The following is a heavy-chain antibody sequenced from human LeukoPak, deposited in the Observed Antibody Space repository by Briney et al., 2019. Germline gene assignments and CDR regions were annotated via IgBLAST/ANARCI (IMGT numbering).Heavy chain of an antibody. CDR3: ARDRGSYNYYYMDV. D-gene: IGHD1-26*01. Sequence: SETLSLTCTVSGGSISSGDYYWSWIRQPPGKGLGWIGYIYYSGGTYYNPSLKGRVTISVDTSKNQFSLKLSSVTAADTAVYYCARDRGSYNYYYMDVWGKGTTVTVSS. J-gene: IGHJ6*03. V-gene: IGHV4-30-4*08. CDR2: IYYSGGT. CDR1: GGSISSGDYY.